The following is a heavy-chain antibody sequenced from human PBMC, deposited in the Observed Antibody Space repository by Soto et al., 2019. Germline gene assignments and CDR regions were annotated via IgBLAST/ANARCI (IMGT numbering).Heavy chain of an antibody. CDR3: ARSPLRDIVVVPAAEHYYYYGMDV. D-gene: IGHD2-2*01. J-gene: IGHJ6*02. V-gene: IGHV3-33*01. CDR2: IWYDGSNK. CDR1: GFTFSSYG. Sequence: QVQLVESGGGVVQPGRSLRLSCAASGFTFSSYGMHWVRQAPGKGLEWVAVIWYDGSNKYYADSVKGRFTISRDNSKNTLYLQMNSLRDEDTAVYYCARSPLRDIVVVPAAEHYYYYGMDVWGQGTTVTVSS.